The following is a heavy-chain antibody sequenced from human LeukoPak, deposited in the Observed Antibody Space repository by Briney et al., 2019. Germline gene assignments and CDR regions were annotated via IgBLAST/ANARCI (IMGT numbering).Heavy chain of an antibody. V-gene: IGHV4-59*08. Sequence: TSETLSLTCTVSGGSISSYYWSWIRQPPGSGLQWIGYIYYSGSTNYNPSLKSRVTISVDTSKNQFSLKLTSVTAADTAVYYCARHPASNREYFQHWGQGTLVTVSS. J-gene: IGHJ1*01. CDR2: IYYSGST. D-gene: IGHD1-14*01. CDR3: ARHPASNREYFQH. CDR1: GGSISSYY.